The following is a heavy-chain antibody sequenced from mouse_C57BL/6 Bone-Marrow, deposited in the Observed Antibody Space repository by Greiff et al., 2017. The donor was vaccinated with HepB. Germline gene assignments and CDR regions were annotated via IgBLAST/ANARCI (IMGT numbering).Heavy chain of an antibody. V-gene: IGHV5-9*01. CDR3: ATYGNYAMDY. CDR1: GFTFSSYT. D-gene: IGHD2-10*02. CDR2: ISGGGGNT. J-gene: IGHJ4*01. Sequence: EVKLVESGGGLVKPGGSLKLSCAASGFTFSSYTMSWVRQTPEKRLEWVATISGGGGNTYYTDSVKGRFTISRDNAKNTLYLQMSSLRSEDTALYYCATYGNYAMDYWGQGTSVTVSS.